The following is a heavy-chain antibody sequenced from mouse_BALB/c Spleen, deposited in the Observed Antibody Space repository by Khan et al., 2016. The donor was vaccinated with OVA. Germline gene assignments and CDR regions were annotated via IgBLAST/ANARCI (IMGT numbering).Heavy chain of an antibody. Sequence: QVQLKESGPGLVAPSQRLSITCNISGVSLTNYGVHWLRQPPGKGLEWLVVIWSDGSTTYNSDLKSRMSISKENSKSQVFLKMNSLQTDDSAMYYCARQPYYHYYVMDYWGQGTSVTVSS. J-gene: IGHJ4*01. CDR1: GVSLTNYG. V-gene: IGHV2-6-1*01. CDR2: IWSDGST. CDR3: ARQPYYHYYVMDY. D-gene: IGHD2-10*01.